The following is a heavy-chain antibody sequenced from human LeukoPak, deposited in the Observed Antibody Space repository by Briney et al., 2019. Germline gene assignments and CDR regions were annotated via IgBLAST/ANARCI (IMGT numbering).Heavy chain of an antibody. V-gene: IGHV3-7*01. J-gene: IGHJ4*02. Sequence: PGRSLRLSCAASGFTFSSYAMHWVRQAPGKGLEWVANIKQDGSEKYYVDSVKGRFTISRDNAKNSLYLQMNSLRAEDTAVYYCVRHSGSYGGVPDYWGQGTLVTVSS. CDR3: VRHSGSYGGVPDY. CDR2: IKQDGSEK. D-gene: IGHD1-26*01. CDR1: GFTFSSYA.